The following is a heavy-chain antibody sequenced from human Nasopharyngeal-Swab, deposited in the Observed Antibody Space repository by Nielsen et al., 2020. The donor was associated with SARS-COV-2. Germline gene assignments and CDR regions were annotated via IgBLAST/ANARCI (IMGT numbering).Heavy chain of an antibody. CDR1: GYSFSSYW. CDR2: MYPRDSDT. V-gene: IGHV5-51*01. Sequence: GESLKISCKGSGYSFSSYWIGWVRQMPGKGLEWMGIMYPRDSDTRYSPSFQGQVTISADKSISTAYLQWSSQKASDTAMYYCATAYNGNYYWDYWGQGTLVTVSS. D-gene: IGHD1-7*01. CDR3: ATAYNGNYYWDY. J-gene: IGHJ4*02.